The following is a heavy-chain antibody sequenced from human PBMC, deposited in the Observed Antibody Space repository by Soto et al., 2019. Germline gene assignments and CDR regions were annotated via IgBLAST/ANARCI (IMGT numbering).Heavy chain of an antibody. Sequence: PGGSLRLSCAASGFTFSSNAMSWVRQAPGKGLEWVSSISGGGNTYYVDSVKGRFTISRDNSKNTLYLQMNSLRAEDTAVYFCAKDWLATSAPSWGQGTRVTVSS. V-gene: IGHV3-23*01. CDR1: GFTFSSNA. J-gene: IGHJ5*02. CDR3: AKDWLATSAPS. D-gene: IGHD3-10*01. CDR2: ISGGGNT.